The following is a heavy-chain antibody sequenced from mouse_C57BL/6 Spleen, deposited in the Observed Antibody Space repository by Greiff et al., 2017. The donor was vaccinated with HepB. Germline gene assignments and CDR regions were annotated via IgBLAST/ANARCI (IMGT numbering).Heavy chain of an antibody. J-gene: IGHJ2*01. Sequence: VKLVESGAELVKPGASVKMSCKASGYTFTTYPIEWMKQNHGKSLEWIGNFHPYNDDTKYNEKFKGKATLTVEKSSSTVYLELSRLTSDDSAVYYCARGKANWDRYFDYWGQGTTLTVSS. CDR2: FHPYNDDT. CDR3: ARGKANWDRYFDY. CDR1: GYTFTTYP. D-gene: IGHD4-1*01. V-gene: IGHV1-47*01.